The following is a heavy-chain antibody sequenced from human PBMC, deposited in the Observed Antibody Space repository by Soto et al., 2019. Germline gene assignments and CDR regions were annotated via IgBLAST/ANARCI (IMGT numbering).Heavy chain of an antibody. CDR3: ARGGYYDSSGYPGEGY. CDR2: IYYSGST. CDR1: GGSISSGDYY. V-gene: IGHV4-30-4*01. Sequence: QVQLQESGPGLVKPSQTLSLTCTVSGGSISSGDYYWSWIRQPPGKGLEWIGYIYYSGSTYYNPSLERRVTIPVDTSKNQFSLKLSSVTAADTAVYYCARGGYYDSSGYPGEGYWGQGTLVTVSS. J-gene: IGHJ4*02. D-gene: IGHD3-22*01.